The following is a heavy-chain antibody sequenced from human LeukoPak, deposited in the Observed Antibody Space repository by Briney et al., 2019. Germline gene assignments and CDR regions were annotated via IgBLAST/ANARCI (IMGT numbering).Heavy chain of an antibody. CDR2: ISYDGSNK. CDR1: GFTFSSYG. Sequence: GRSLRLYCAASGFTFSSYGMHWARQAPGKGLEWVAVISYDGSNKYYADSVKVRFTISRDNSKNTLYLQMNSLRAEDTAVYYCAKDYYGSGSYLWYFDYWGQGTLVTVSS. CDR3: AKDYYGSGSYLWYFDY. D-gene: IGHD3-10*01. J-gene: IGHJ4*02. V-gene: IGHV3-30*18.